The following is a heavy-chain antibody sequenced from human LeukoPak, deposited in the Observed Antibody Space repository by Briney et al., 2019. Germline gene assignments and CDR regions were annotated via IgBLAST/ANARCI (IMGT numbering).Heavy chain of an antibody. V-gene: IGHV3-13*01. CDR2: IGTVGDT. CDR3: ARVRSGSLGYYGMDV. Sequence: GGSLGLSCAASGLTFSSYDMHWVRQVKGKGLKWASDIGTVGDTYYAGSVKGRFTISRENAKNSLYLQMNSLRAGDTAVYYCARVRSGSLGYYGMDVWGQGTTVTVSS. CDR1: GLTFSSYD. D-gene: IGHD1-26*01. J-gene: IGHJ6*02.